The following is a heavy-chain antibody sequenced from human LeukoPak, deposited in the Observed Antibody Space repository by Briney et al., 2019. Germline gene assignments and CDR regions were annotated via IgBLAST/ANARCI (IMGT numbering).Heavy chain of an antibody. J-gene: IGHJ4*02. CDR3: SRGLDSRKLGY. V-gene: IGHV4-31*03. D-gene: IGHD3-22*01. CDR1: GASFNSDDQY. Sequence: SETLSLTCTVSGASFNSDDQYWHWLRQSPGKGLEWIVSIHPSGMLYNNPSLESRVTMSRDTSKNQFSLNLNSVTAADTAVYFRSRGLDSRKLGYWGQGILVTVSS. CDR2: IHPSGML.